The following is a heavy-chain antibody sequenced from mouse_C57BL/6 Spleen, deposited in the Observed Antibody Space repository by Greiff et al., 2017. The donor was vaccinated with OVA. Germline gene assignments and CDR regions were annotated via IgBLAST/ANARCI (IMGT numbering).Heavy chain of an antibody. V-gene: IGHV7-3*01. CDR3: ARLDYGSSYNYAMDY. J-gene: IGHJ4*01. D-gene: IGHD1-1*01. CDR1: GFTFTDYY. CDR2: ISNKANGYTT. Sequence: EVQVVESGGGLVQPGGSLSLSCAASGFTFTDYYMSWVRQPPGKALEWLGFISNKANGYTTESSASVKGRFTISRDNSQSVIYLQKNDLRAEDSATYYSARLDYGSSYNYAMDYWGQGTSVTVSS.